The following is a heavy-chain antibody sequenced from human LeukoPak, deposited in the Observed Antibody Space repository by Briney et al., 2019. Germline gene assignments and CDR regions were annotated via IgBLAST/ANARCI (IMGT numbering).Heavy chain of an antibody. J-gene: IGHJ5*02. CDR3: ASYASGYNWMKA. V-gene: IGHV1-2*02. CDR1: GHTFTKYY. Sequence: ASVKVSCKASGHTFTKYYMHWVRQAPGQGLEWMGWIHPGSGDTNYAQKFQGRVTVTRDTSITTAYMELTSLGSDGTAVYYCASYASGYNWMKAWGQGTLVTVSS. D-gene: IGHD3-10*01. CDR2: IHPGSGDT.